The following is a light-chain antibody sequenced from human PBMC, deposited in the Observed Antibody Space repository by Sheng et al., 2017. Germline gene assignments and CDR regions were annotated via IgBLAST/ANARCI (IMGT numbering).Light chain of an antibody. CDR2: DNT. J-gene: IGLJ3*02. Sequence: QSVLTQPPSVSGAPGQRITISCTGSSSNIGAGYAVHWYQQLPGTAPKLLIYDNTNRPSGVPDRFSGSKSGTSASLAITGLQAEDEADYYCQSYDYSLSGPVVGGGTKLTVL. CDR3: QSYDYSLSGPV. V-gene: IGLV1-40*01. CDR1: SSNIGAGYA.